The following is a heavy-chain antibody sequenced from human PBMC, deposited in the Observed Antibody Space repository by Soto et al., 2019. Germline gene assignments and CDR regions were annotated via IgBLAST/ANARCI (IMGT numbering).Heavy chain of an antibody. CDR2: IYSNDEE. Sequence: QITLKESGPTLVKPTQTLTLTCTFSGFSLTTGVVGVGWIRQPPGTALEWLALIYSNDEERYSPSLRTRLTITRYTSKNQVVLTMNNMDPVATATYYCAHDTSGYSSRPYWLDPWGQGILVTVSS. CDR3: AHDTSGYSSRPYWLDP. V-gene: IGHV2-5*01. J-gene: IGHJ5*02. CDR1: GFSLTTGVVG. D-gene: IGHD6-13*01.